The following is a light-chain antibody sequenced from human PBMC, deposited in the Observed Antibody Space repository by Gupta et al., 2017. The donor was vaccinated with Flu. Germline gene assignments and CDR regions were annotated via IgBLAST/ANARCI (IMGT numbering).Light chain of an antibody. CDR1: SSNIGAGYD. V-gene: IGLV1-40*01. CDR3: QSYDRSLDGYG. CDR2: GNN. J-gene: IGLJ1*01. Sequence: QAVLTQPPSVSGAPGQRITISCTGTSSNIGAGYDVHWYQQIGGKAPKLLIFGNNNRPSGVPDRFSGSKSGTSASLAITGLQAEDEADYNCQSYDRSLDGYGFGTGTKVTVL.